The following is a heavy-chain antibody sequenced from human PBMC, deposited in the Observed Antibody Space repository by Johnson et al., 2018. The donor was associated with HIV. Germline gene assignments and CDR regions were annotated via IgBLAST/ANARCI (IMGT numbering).Heavy chain of an antibody. Sequence: EVQLVESGGGLVKPGGSLRVSCAASGFTFSSYWMHWVRQAPGKGLVWVSRINSDGSSTSYADSVKGRFTISRDNAKNTLYLQMNRLRAEDTAVYYCARARLYSTTWLDGFDIWGQGTMVTVSS. CDR2: INSDGSST. CDR3: ARARLYSTTWLDGFDI. D-gene: IGHD6-13*01. J-gene: IGHJ3*02. CDR1: GFTFSSYW. V-gene: IGHV3-74*02.